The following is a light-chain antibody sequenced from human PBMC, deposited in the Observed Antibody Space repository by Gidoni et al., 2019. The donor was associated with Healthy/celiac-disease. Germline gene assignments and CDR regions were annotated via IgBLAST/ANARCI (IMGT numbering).Light chain of an antibody. Sequence: EIVLTQSPGTLSLSPGERATLSCRASQGLGSHSLAWYQQKPGQAPRLLIFGTSSRATGVPDRFSGSGSGADFTLIITRLEPEDFALYCCQQYGGSPLTFGGGTKIE. CDR1: QGLGSHS. CDR2: GTS. CDR3: QQYGGSPLT. V-gene: IGKV3-20*01. J-gene: IGKJ4*01.